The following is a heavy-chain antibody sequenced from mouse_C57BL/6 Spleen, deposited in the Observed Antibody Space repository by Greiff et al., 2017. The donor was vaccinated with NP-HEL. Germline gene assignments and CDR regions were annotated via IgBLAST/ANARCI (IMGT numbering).Heavy chain of an antibody. Sequence: QVQLQQSGPGLVQPSQSLSITCTVSGFSLTSYGVHWVRQSPGKGLEWLGVIWSGGSTDYNAAFISRLSISKDNSKSQVFFKMNSLQADDTAIYYCARRGDSIYYDYDEGFAYWGQGTLVTVSA. CDR3: ARRGDSIYYDYDEGFAY. CDR2: IWSGGST. D-gene: IGHD2-4*01. J-gene: IGHJ3*01. CDR1: GFSLTSYG. V-gene: IGHV2-2*01.